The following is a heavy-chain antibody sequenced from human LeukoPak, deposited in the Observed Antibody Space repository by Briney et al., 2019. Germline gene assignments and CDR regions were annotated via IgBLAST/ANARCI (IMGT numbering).Heavy chain of an antibody. V-gene: IGHV3-23*01. CDR2: ISGSGGST. Sequence: PGGSLRLSCAASGFTFSSYSMSWVRQAPGKGLEWVSAISGSGGSTYYADSVKGRFTISRDNSKNTLYLQMNSLRAEDMAVYYCAKSVLSIDYYGSGSYYNPYYYYYYGMDVWGQGTTVTVSS. J-gene: IGHJ6*02. D-gene: IGHD3-10*01. CDR1: GFTFSSYS. CDR3: AKSVLSIDYYGSGSYYNPYYYYYYGMDV.